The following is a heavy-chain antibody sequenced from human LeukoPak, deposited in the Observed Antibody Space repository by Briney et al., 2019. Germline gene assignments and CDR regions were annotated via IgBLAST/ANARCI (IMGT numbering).Heavy chain of an antibody. CDR3: ARRTAAAGWFDP. D-gene: IGHD6-13*01. CDR2: INHSGST. J-gene: IGHJ5*02. CDR1: GGSFSGYY. Sequence: SETLSLTCTVYGGSFSGYYWSWIRQPPGKGLEWIGEINHSGSTNYNPSLKSRVTISVDTSKNQFSLKLSSVTAADTAVYYCARRTAAAGWFDPWGQGTLVTVSS. V-gene: IGHV4-34*01.